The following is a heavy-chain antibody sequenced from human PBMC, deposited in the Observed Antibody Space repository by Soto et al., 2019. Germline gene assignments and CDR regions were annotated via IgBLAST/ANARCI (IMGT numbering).Heavy chain of an antibody. CDR1: GGSISGYY. V-gene: IGHV4-59*08. D-gene: IGHD2-15*01. Sequence: SETLSLTCTVSGGSISGYYWSWVRQSPGKGLEWIGYMYYSGSTKYNPSLKSRVNLSGDASKKELSLKLSSVTAADTAVYYCARHGVCSGGSCDSDWFFDLWGRGTLVT. CDR2: MYYSGST. J-gene: IGHJ2*01. CDR3: ARHGVCSGGSCDSDWFFDL.